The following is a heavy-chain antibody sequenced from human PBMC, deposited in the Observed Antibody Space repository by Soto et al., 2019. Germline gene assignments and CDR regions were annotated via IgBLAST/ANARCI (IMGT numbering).Heavy chain of an antibody. V-gene: IGHV6-1*01. CDR2: TYYRSRWYN. Sequence: SQTLSLTCDISGDSVSSSSVTWNWIRQSPSRGLEWLGRTYYRSRWYNDYAESVKSRIIINPDTSKNQFSLHLNSVIPDDTAVYYCERLIGNSWLDFWGKGTLVAVSS. J-gene: IGHJ5*01. CDR3: ERLIGNSWLDF. CDR1: GDSVSSSSVT. D-gene: IGHD1-26*01.